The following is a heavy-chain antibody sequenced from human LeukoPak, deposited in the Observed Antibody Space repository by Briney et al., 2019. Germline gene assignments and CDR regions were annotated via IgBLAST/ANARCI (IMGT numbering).Heavy chain of an antibody. V-gene: IGHV3-7*01. J-gene: IGHJ1*01. CDR2: IKQDGSEK. D-gene: IGHD3-22*01. CDR1: GGSISSSSYY. CDR3: ARMDYDLEYFQH. Sequence: ETLSLTCTVSGGSISSSSYYWGWVRQAPGKGLEWVANIKQDGSEKYYVDSVKGRFTISRDNAKNSLYLQMNSLRAEDTAVYYCARMDYDLEYFQHWGQGTLVTVSS.